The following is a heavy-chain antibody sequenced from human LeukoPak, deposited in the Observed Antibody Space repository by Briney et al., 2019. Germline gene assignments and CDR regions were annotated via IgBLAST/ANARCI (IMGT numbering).Heavy chain of an antibody. CDR1: GDSVSSNSAA. CDR2: TYYRSKWYN. CDR3: ARGGVLRYFDWLSPGFDY. J-gene: IGHJ4*02. V-gene: IGHV6-1*01. Sequence: SQTLSLTCAISGDSVSSNSAAWNWIRQSPSRGLEWLGRTYYRSKWYNDYAVSVKSRITINPDTSKNQFSLQLNSVTPEDTAVYYCARGGVLRYFDWLSPGFDYWGQGTLVTVSS. D-gene: IGHD3-9*01.